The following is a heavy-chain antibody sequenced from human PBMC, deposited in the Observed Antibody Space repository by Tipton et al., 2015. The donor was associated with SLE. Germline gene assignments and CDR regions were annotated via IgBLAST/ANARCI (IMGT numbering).Heavy chain of an antibody. CDR2: IYYSGST. V-gene: IGHV4-31*03. J-gene: IGHJ4*02. Sequence: LVQPSETLSLTCTVSGGSITSSGYYWSWIRQPPGKGLEWIGYIYYSGSTYYNPSLQSRVAISLDTSKKQISLKLSSVTAADTAFYYCAGRGDYFDSWGQGTLATVSS. CDR1: GGSITSSGYY. CDR3: AGRGDYFDS.